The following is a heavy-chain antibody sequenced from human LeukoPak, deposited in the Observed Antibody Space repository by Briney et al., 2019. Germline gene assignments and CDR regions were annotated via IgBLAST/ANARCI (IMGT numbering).Heavy chain of an antibody. J-gene: IGHJ4*02. V-gene: IGHV4-30-4*01. CDR1: GGSISSGDYY. CDR3: ARDHYHDSSGYYQPNFFDY. CDR2: IYYSGST. D-gene: IGHD3-22*01. Sequence: SETLSLTCTVSGGSISSGDYYWSWIRQPPGKGLEWIGYIYYSGSTYYNPSLKSRLTISVDTSKNQFSLKLRSVTAADTAVYYCARDHYHDSSGYYQPNFFDYWGQGTLVTVSS.